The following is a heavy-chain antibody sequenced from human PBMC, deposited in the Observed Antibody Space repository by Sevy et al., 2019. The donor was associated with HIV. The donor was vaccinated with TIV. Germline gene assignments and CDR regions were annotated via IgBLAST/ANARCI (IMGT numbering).Heavy chain of an antibody. CDR3: AKDMRDEYYFDY. Sequence: GGSLRLSCAASGFTFDDYTMHWVRQAPGKGLEWVSLISWDGGSTYYADSVKGRFTISRDNSKNSLYLQMNSLRTEDTALYYCAKDMRDEYYFDYWGQGTLVTVSS. J-gene: IGHJ4*02. V-gene: IGHV3-43*01. CDR1: GFTFDDYT. CDR2: ISWDGGST.